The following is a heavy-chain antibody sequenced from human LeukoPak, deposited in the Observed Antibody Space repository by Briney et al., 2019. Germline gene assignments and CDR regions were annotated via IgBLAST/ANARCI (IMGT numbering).Heavy chain of an antibody. V-gene: IGHV3-48*01. Sequence: GGSLRLFCVASGFTCSEYSMNWVRKAPGKGLEWVTYISSSGFTLNYADSVKGRFTISRDNAKNPLYLQMNSLRAEDTAVYYCARGVPKTSDYHYYMHIWGKGTTVTVSS. J-gene: IGHJ6*03. D-gene: IGHD1-26*01. CDR1: GFTCSEYS. CDR3: ARGVPKTSDYHYYMHI. CDR2: ISSSGFTL.